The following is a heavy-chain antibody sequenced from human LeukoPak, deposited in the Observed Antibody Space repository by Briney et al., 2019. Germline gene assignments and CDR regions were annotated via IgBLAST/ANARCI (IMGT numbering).Heavy chain of an antibody. CDR3: ARGSDYGVGAFDI. V-gene: IGHV3-48*03. D-gene: IGHD4-17*01. CDR1: GFAFSSYE. Sequence: PEGSLRLSCAASGFAFSSYEMNWVRQAPGKGLEWVSYISTSVSTIYYGDSVKGRFTISRGNAKNSLFLQMNILRAEDTAVYYCARGSDYGVGAFDIWGQGTMVTVSS. J-gene: IGHJ3*02. CDR2: ISTSVSTI.